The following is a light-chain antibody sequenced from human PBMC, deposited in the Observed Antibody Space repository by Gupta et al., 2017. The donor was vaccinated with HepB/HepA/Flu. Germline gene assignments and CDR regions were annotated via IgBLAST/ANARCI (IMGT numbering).Light chain of an antibody. CDR2: DAS. CDR3: PQYNDWPPVT. V-gene: IGKV3-15*01. Sequence: EIVMTQSAATLSVSPGERATLSCRASQSINRKLAWYLQKPGQAPRLLIYDASTRATGITARFSGSGFATEFTLTISDRQSEDFAIYYCPQYNDWPPVTFGQGTRLEIK. CDR1: QSINRK. J-gene: IGKJ5*01.